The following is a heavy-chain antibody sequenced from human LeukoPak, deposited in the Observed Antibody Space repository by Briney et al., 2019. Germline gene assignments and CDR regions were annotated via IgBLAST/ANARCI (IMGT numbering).Heavy chain of an antibody. CDR1: GCTVSSNY. Sequence: HAGGSLRLSCAASGCTVSSNYMSWVRQAPGKGLEWVSVIYSGGSTYYADSVKGRFTISRDNSQNTLYLQMNSLRAEDTAVYYCARDRALGGYDYLGWFYPWGQGTLVTVSS. D-gene: IGHD5-12*01. CDR3: ARDRALGGYDYLGWFYP. V-gene: IGHV3-66*01. CDR2: IYSGGST. J-gene: IGHJ5*02.